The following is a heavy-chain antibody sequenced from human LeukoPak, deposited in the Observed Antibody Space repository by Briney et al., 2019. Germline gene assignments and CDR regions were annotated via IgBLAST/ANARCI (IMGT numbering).Heavy chain of an antibody. D-gene: IGHD3-9*01. V-gene: IGHV3-21*01. J-gene: IGHJ6*02. CDR2: ISSSSSYI. CDR1: GFTFSTYS. CDR3: ARQHYDILTGYPGWNPYYYYGMDV. Sequence: GGSLRLSCAASGFTFSTYSMNWVRQAPGKGLEWVSSISSSSSYIYYADSVKGRFTISRDNAKNSLSLQMSSLRADDTAVYYCARQHYDILTGYPGWNPYYYYGMDVWGQGTTVTVSS.